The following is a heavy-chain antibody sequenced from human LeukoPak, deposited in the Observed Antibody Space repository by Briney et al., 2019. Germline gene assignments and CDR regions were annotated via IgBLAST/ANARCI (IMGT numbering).Heavy chain of an antibody. D-gene: IGHD1-14*01. J-gene: IGHJ4*02. CDR1: GFSLSTSGVG. V-gene: IGHV2-5*02. CDR2: IYWDDDT. CDR3: AHRHLGTTWDRNTFDY. Sequence: SGPTLVNPTQTLTLTCTFSGFSLSTSGVGVGWIRQFPGKALEWLALIYWDDDTRYSPSLKSRLTITKDTSKNQVVLTMTSMDPVDTATYYCAHRHLGTTWDRNTFDYWGQGTLVTVSS.